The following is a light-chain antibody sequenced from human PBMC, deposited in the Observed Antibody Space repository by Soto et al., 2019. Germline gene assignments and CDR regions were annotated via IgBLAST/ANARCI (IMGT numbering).Light chain of an antibody. Sequence: QSALTQPASVSGSPGLSIAISCTGTSSDVGGYNSVSWYQQHPGKAPKLMIYDVSNRPSGVSNRFSGSKCGNTASLTISGLQAEDEGDYYCSSYTTGGSYVFGTGTKVTVL. CDR3: SSYTTGGSYV. CDR1: SSDVGGYNS. V-gene: IGLV2-14*01. J-gene: IGLJ1*01. CDR2: DVS.